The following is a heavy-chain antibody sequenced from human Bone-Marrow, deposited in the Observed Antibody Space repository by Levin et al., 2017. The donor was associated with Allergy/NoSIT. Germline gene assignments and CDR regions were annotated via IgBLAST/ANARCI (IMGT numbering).Heavy chain of an antibody. CDR3: AREFVVVVVATATPRDSDAFDI. D-gene: IGHD2-15*01. J-gene: IGHJ3*02. Sequence: ASVKVSCKASGYTFTSYYMHWVRQAPGQGLEWMGIINPSGGSPTYAQKFQGRVTMTRDTSTSTVYMELSSLRSADTAVYYCAREFVVVVVATATPRDSDAFDIWGQGTMVTVSS. V-gene: IGHV1-46*01. CDR2: INPSGGSP. CDR1: GYTFTSYY.